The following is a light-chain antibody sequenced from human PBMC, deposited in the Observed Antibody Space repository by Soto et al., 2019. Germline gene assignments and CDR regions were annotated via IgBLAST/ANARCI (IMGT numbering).Light chain of an antibody. CDR3: QQFGTSSLVT. Sequence: EIVLTQYPGTLSLSPGERYTLSCMAIQSVTSSYLAWWQQKPGQAPRLLIYGASSRATGIPDRFSGSGSGTDFTLTISRLEPEDFAVYYCQQFGTSSLVTVGPGTQVDIK. CDR2: GAS. J-gene: IGKJ3*01. V-gene: IGKV3-20*01. CDR1: QSVTSSY.